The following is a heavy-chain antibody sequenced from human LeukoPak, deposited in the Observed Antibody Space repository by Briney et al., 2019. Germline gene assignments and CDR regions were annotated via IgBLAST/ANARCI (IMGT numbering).Heavy chain of an antibody. Sequence: SETLSLTYTVSGGSISSYYWSWVRQPPGKGLEWIGYIYYSGSTNYNPSLKSRVTISVDTSKNQFSLKLSSVTAADTAVYYCARASRVGAQLDYWGQGTLVTVSS. J-gene: IGHJ4*02. CDR3: ARASRVGAQLDY. V-gene: IGHV4-59*01. CDR2: IYYSGST. D-gene: IGHD1-26*01. CDR1: GGSISSYY.